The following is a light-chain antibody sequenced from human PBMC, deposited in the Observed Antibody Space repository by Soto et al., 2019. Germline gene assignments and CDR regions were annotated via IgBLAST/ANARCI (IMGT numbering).Light chain of an antibody. CDR3: QQRRNWPLT. Sequence: EIVLTQSPATLSLSPGERATLSCRASQSVSSYLAWYQQKPGQAPRLLIYEASSRATGTPARFSGSGSGTDCTLTISSLEPEDLAVYYCQQRRNWPLTFGQGTKVEIK. J-gene: IGKJ1*01. CDR2: EAS. V-gene: IGKV3-11*01. CDR1: QSVSSY.